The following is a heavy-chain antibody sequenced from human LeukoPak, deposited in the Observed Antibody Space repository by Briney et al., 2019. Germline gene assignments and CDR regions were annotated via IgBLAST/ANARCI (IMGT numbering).Heavy chain of an antibody. J-gene: IGHJ4*02. CDR2: IYYTGNT. D-gene: IGHD3/OR15-3a*01. Sequence: SETLSLTCSVSGGSISNYYWSWIRQPPGKGLEWIGSIYYTGNTYYNASLKSRVTISIGTSKNQISLRLTSVTATDTAMYYCARQTGSGLFTLPGGQGTLVTVSS. V-gene: IGHV4-59*04. CDR1: GGSISNYY. CDR3: ARQTGSGLFTLP.